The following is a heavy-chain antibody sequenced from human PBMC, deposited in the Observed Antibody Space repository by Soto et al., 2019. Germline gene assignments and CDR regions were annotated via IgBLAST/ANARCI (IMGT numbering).Heavy chain of an antibody. D-gene: IGHD6-19*01. CDR2: ITGSGDNT. V-gene: IGHV3-23*01. CDR3: AKDRAAVAPRVRFDP. CDR1: GFTFSSYA. J-gene: IGHJ5*02. Sequence: PGGSLRLSCAASGFTFSSYAMSWVRQAPGKGLEWVSSITGSGDNTYYADSVKGRFTISRDNSKNTLSLQMNSLRAEDTAVYYCAKDRAAVAPRVRFDPWGQGTLVTVSS.